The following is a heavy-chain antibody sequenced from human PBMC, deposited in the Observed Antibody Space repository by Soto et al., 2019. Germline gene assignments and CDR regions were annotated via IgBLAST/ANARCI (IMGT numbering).Heavy chain of an antibody. CDR2: INPATGDT. CDR3: ARAAGRSKLLPYYFDP. D-gene: IGHD3-10*01. Sequence: QVHLVQSGAEVQKPGASVRISCQASGYAFTTSAIHWGRQAPGQSLEWMGWINPATGDTKYSQNVRGRVTFALDTSATTAYMDLRYLASHDTAVYYCARAAGRSKLLPYYFDPWGQGTLVTVSS. V-gene: IGHV1-3*01. CDR1: GYAFTTSA. J-gene: IGHJ5*02.